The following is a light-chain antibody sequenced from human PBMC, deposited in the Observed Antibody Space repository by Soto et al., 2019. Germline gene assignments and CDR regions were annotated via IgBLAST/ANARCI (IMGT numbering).Light chain of an antibody. CDR2: GNG. J-gene: IGLJ1*01. CDR3: QSYDKRLTAYA. V-gene: IGLV1-40*01. CDR1: SSSIGAGYE. Sequence: QSVLTQPRSVSGAPGQRVTISCSGTSSSIGAGYEVHWYHQLPGTAPKLVVSGNGNRPSGVPDRLSASKSGTSASLAITGLQAEDEGHYYCQSYDKRLTAYAFGTGTKVTVL.